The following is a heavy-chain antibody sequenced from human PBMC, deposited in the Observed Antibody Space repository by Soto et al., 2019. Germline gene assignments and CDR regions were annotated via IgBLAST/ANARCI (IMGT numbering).Heavy chain of an antibody. V-gene: IGHV1-69*13. CDR1: GGTFSSYA. CDR2: IIPIFGTA. CDR3: ATGRLKVYAIPYYYHGMDV. D-gene: IGHD2-8*01. J-gene: IGHJ6*02. Sequence: GASVKVSCKASGGTFSSYAISWVRQAPGQGLEWMGGIIPIFGTANYAQKFQGRVTITADESTSTAYMELSSLRSEDTAVYYCATGRLKVYAIPYYYHGMDVWGQGTTVTVSS.